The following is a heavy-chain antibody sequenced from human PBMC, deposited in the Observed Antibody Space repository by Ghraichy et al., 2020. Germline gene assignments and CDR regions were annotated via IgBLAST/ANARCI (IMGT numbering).Heavy chain of an antibody. CDR2: INPNSGGT. J-gene: IGHJ4*02. D-gene: IGHD6-6*01. CDR1: GYTFTGYY. V-gene: IGHV1-2*02. CDR3: ARDSGRVGSSSRKYYFDY. Sequence: ASVKVSCKASGYTFTGYYMHWVRQAPGQGLEWMGWINPNSGGTNYAQKFQGRVTMTRDTSISTAYMELSRLRSDDTAVYYCARDSGRVGSSSRKYYFDYWGQGTLVTVSS.